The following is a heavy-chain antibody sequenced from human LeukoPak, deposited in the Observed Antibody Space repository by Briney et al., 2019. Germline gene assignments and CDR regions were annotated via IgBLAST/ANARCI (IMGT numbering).Heavy chain of an antibody. CDR1: GFTFNNYG. Sequence: PGGSLRLSCAASGFTFNNYGMHWVRQAPGKGLEWVAFIRYNGNNQYYADSEKGRFTISRDNSKNTLYLQMNSLKGDDTAVYYCAKDSAFYYIDVWGKGTTVTVSS. D-gene: IGHD3-10*01. J-gene: IGHJ6*03. V-gene: IGHV3-30*02. CDR3: AKDSAFYYIDV. CDR2: IRYNGNNQ.